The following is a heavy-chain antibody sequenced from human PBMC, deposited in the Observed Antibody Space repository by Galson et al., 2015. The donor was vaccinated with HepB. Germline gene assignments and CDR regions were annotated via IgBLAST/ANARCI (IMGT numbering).Heavy chain of an antibody. Sequence: SLRLSCAASGVTVSSNYMNWVRQAPGKGLEWVSVIYSSGDTYYADSVKGRFSISRDNSKNTLYLQMNSLRAEDTAVYYCAKESANEFRHFDKWGQGALVTVSS. CDR2: IYSSGDT. V-gene: IGHV3-66*01. D-gene: IGHD2-15*01. J-gene: IGHJ4*02. CDR3: AKESANEFRHFDK. CDR1: GVTVSSNY.